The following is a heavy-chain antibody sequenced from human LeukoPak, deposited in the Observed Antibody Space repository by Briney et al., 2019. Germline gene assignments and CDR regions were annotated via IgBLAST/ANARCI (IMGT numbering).Heavy chain of an antibody. CDR3: STLTSRGLSDS. D-gene: IGHD1-20*01. Sequence: GGSLRLSCAASGFTFSSYWMSWVRQAPGKGLEWVGRIKSKADGETIDYAAPVKGRFTFSRDDSKNMLYLQMNSLKSEDTAVYYCSTLTSRGLSDSWGQGTLVTVSS. V-gene: IGHV3-15*01. J-gene: IGHJ4*02. CDR2: IKSKADGETI. CDR1: GFTFSSYW.